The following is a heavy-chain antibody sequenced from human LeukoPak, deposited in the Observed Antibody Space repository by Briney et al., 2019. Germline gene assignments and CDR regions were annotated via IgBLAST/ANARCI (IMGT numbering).Heavy chain of an antibody. V-gene: IGHV3-48*02. D-gene: IGHD5-24*01. Sequence: AGGSLRLSCATSGFSFTDYPMNWVRQAPGKGLEWISNIRTTAEGAKYAYYADSVKGRVTISRDDGKNTLYLHMNSLRDDDTAVYYCETGKRDAFDYWGQGILVTVSS. CDR2: IRTTAEGAKYA. CDR3: ETGKRDAFDY. CDR1: GFSFTDYP. J-gene: IGHJ4*02.